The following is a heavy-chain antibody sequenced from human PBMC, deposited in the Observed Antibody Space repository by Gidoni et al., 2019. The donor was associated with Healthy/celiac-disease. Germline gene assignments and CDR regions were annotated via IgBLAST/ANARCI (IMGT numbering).Heavy chain of an antibody. CDR3: AREIVGATTAGY. CDR1: GGSISSSSYY. J-gene: IGHJ4*02. Sequence: QLQLQESGPGLVKPSETLSLTCPVSGGSISSSSYYWGWIRQPPGKGLEWIGSIYYSGSTYYNPSLKSRVTISVDTSKNQFSLKLSSVTAADTAVYYCAREIVGATTAGYWGQGTLVTVSS. V-gene: IGHV4-39*07. D-gene: IGHD1-26*01. CDR2: IYYSGST.